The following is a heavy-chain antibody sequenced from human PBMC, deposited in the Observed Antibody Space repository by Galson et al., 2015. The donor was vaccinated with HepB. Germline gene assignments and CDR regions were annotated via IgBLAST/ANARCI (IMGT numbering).Heavy chain of an antibody. CDR3: ARESWYGFHS. Sequence: SLRLSCAASEFSIDNYYMNWVRQAPGKGLEWVSVIHRGGATSYTDSVKGRFTISRDISKNTLYLQMNSLRGEDTAVYYCARESWYGFHSWGQGALVSVSS. J-gene: IGHJ4*02. V-gene: IGHV3-53*01. CDR2: IHRGGAT. D-gene: IGHD3-10*01. CDR1: EFSIDNYY.